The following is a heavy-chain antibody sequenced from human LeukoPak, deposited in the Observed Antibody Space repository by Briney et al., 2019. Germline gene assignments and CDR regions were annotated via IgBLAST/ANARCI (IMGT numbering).Heavy chain of an antibody. J-gene: IGHJ4*02. CDR2: IRSKANSYAT. CDR3: TPSAIVAMTAIRS. Sequence: GGYLRLSCAASGFTFSGSAMHWVRQASGKGLEWVGRIRSKANSYATAYAASVKGRFTISRDDSKNTAYLQMNSLKTEDTAVYYCTPSAIVAMTAIRSWGQRTPVTVSS. D-gene: IGHD2-21*02. V-gene: IGHV3-73*01. CDR1: GFTFSGSA.